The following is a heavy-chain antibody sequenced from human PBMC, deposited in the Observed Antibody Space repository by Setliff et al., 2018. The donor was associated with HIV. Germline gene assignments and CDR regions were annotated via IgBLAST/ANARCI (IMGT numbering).Heavy chain of an antibody. CDR1: GGSINSSTYY. V-gene: IGHV4-39*01. Sequence: PSETLSLTCTVSGGSINSSTYYWGWIRQPPGKGLEWLATIHYSGSTYYNPSHKSRVTISADTSENQFSLKLSSVSAADTSVYYCARAPLGDIVVVPAHFDSWGQGTLVTVSS. J-gene: IGHJ4*01. CDR3: ARAPLGDIVVVPAHFDS. D-gene: IGHD2-2*01. CDR2: IHYSGST.